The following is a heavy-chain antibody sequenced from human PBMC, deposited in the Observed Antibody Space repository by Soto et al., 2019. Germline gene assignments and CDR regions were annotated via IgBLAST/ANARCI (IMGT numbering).Heavy chain of an antibody. CDR3: ARGRPYSSGLDY. CDR1: GGTFSSYA. J-gene: IGHJ4*02. Sequence: SVKVSCKASGGTFSSYAISWVRQAPGQGLEWMGGIIPIFGTANYAQKFQGRVTITADESTSTAYMELSSLRSEDTAVYYCARGRPYSSGLDYWGQGSRVTISS. V-gene: IGHV1-69*13. CDR2: IIPIFGTA. D-gene: IGHD6-19*01.